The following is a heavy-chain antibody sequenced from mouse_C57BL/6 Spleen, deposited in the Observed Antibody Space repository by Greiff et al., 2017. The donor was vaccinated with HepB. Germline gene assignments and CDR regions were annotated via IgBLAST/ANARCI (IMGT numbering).Heavy chain of an antibody. J-gene: IGHJ3*01. CDR2: ISYDGSN. D-gene: IGHD2-4*01. CDR1: GYSITSGYY. CDR3: ASIYYDYDGAY. V-gene: IGHV3-6*01. Sequence: EVKLQESGPGLVKPSQSLSLTCSVTGYSITSGYYWNWIRQFPGNKLEWMGYISYDGSNNYNPSLKNRISITRDTSKNQFFLKLNSVTTEDTATYYCASIYYDYDGAYWGQGTLVTVSA.